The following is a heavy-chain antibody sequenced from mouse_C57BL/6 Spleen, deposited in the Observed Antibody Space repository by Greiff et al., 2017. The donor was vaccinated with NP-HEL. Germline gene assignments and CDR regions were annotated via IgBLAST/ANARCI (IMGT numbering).Heavy chain of an antibody. J-gene: IGHJ2*01. Sequence: EVHLVESGGGLVLPGGSMKLSCVASGFTFSNYWVNWVRQSPEKGLEWVAQIRLKSDNYATHYAESVKGRFTISRDDSKSSVYLQMNNLRAEDNGVYYCTRDYDAYYFDYWGQGTTLTVSS. V-gene: IGHV6-3*01. D-gene: IGHD2-4*01. CDR3: TRDYDAYYFDY. CDR2: IRLKSDNYAT. CDR1: GFTFSNYW.